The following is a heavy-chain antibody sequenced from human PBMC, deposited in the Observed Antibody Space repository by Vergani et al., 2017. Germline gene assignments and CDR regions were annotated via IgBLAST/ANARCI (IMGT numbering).Heavy chain of an antibody. V-gene: IGHV4-31*03. D-gene: IGHD3-3*01. CDR3: ARFFGVGATNWFDP. CDR1: GGSISSGGYY. CDR2: IYYSGST. J-gene: IGHJ5*02. Sequence: QVQLQESGPGLVKPSQTLSLTCTVSGGSISSGGYYWRWIRPHPGKGLEWIGYIYYSGSTYYNPSPKSRVTISVDTSKNQFSLKLSSVTAADTAVYYCARFFGVGATNWFDPWGQGTLVTVSS.